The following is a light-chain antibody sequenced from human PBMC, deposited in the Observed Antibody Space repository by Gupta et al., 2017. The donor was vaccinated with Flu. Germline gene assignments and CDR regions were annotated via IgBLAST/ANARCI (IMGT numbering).Light chain of an antibody. V-gene: IGLV2-23*01. CDR1: I. J-gene: IGLJ3*02. CDR3: CSFAGSSTLV. CDR2: EDT. Sequence: SVPGFPGKSITIPGTGTIVSWYQPLPGKAPKLVIYEDTKRPSGIASRFSGSKSDSTASLTISGLQAEDEADYYCCSFAGSSTLVFGGWTKLTVL.